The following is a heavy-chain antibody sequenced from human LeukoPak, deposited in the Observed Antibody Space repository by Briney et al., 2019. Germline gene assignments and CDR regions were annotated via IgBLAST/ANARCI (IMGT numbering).Heavy chain of an antibody. V-gene: IGHV4-59*01. J-gene: IGHJ4*02. CDR1: GGSISSYY. CDR2: IYYSGST. Sequence: PSETLSLTCTVSGGSISSYYWGWIRQPPGKGLEWIGYIYYSGSTNYNPSLKSRVTISVDTSKNQFSLKLSSVTAADTAVYYCARVVIGGWYNYFDYWGQGTLVTVSS. CDR3: ARVVIGGWYNYFDY. D-gene: IGHD6-19*01.